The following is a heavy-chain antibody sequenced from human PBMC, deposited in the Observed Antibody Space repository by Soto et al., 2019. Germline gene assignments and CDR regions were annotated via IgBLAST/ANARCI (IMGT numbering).Heavy chain of an antibody. CDR1: GGIFSTYA. Sequence: QVQLVQYGAEVKKPWSSVKVSCKASGGIFSTYAISWLRQAPGQGLEWMGGIIPLFGTPNYAQRFQGRVTITADETTSTAYMELSRLRSEDTAVYYCASDRDDYGSGNYYNRIDFWGQVTLVTVSS. CDR3: ASDRDDYGSGNYYNRIDF. J-gene: IGHJ4*02. CDR2: IIPLFGTP. D-gene: IGHD3-10*01. V-gene: IGHV1-69*01.